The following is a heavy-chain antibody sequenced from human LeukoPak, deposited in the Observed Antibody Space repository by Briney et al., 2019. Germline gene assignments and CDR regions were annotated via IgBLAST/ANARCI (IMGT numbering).Heavy chain of an antibody. V-gene: IGHV3-7*04. CDR1: GFALSSHW. J-gene: IGHJ4*02. CDR2: VNRDGSET. CDR3: TRVGYIDY. Sequence: GGSLRLSCAASGFALSSHWMTWVRQVPGRGPEWVANVNRDGSETYYLDSVKGRFTISKDNAKNSLYLQMNSLRAEDTAIYYCTRVGYIDYWGQGTLVTVSS.